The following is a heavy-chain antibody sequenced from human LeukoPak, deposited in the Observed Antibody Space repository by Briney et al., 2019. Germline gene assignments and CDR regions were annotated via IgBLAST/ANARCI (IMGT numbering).Heavy chain of an antibody. Sequence: RGESLKTSCKGAGYSFTNYWIGWVRQMPGKGLEWMGIIYPGASDTRYSPSFQGQVTISADKSISTAYLQCSSLKASDTAMYYCARQVGYRSGWYLDYWGQGTLVTVSS. V-gene: IGHV5-51*01. CDR3: ARQVGYRSGWYLDY. CDR2: IYPGASDT. CDR1: GYSFTNYW. D-gene: IGHD6-19*01. J-gene: IGHJ4*02.